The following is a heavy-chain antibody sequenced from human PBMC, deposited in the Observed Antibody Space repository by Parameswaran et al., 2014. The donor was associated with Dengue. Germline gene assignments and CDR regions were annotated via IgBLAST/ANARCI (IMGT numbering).Heavy chain of an antibody. Sequence: WVRQAPGQGLEWMGWISAYNGNTNYAQKLQGRVTMTTDTSTSTAYMELRSLRSDDTAVYYCAREGGYCSGGTRSCAFDIWGQGTMVTVSS. D-gene: IGHD2-15*01. CDR2: ISAYNGNT. J-gene: IGHJ3*02. V-gene: IGHV1-18*01. CDR3: AREGGYCSGGTRSCAFDI.